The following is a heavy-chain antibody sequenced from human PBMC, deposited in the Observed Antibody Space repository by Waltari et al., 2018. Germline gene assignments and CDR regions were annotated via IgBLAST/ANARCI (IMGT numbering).Heavy chain of an antibody. J-gene: IGHJ6*02. CDR3: ARSGDLYYYYYGMDV. CDR1: GGSISSHY. D-gene: IGHD2-21*01. CDR2: IYYSGST. Sequence: QVQLQESGPGLVKPSETLSLTCTVSGGSISSHYWSWIRQPPGKGLEWIGYIYYSGSTNYNPSLKSRVTISVDTSKNQFSLKLSSVTAADTAVYYCARSGDLYYYYYGMDVWGQGTTVTVSS. V-gene: IGHV4-59*11.